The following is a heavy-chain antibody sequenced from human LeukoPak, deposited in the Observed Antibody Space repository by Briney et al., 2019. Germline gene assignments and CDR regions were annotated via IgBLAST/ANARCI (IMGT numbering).Heavy chain of an antibody. V-gene: IGHV3-23*01. D-gene: IGHD6-13*01. J-gene: IGHJ1*01. CDR1: GFTLSSHA. CDR2: ISGNAMST. CDR3: ARGGSTVAAAPYFQH. Sequence: GGSLRLSCAASGFTLSSHAMNWVRQAPGKGLDWVASISGNAMSTYYTESVKGRFTISRDNSKNTVYLQMSSMRAEDTAVYFCARGGSTVAAAPYFQHWGQGTLVTVSS.